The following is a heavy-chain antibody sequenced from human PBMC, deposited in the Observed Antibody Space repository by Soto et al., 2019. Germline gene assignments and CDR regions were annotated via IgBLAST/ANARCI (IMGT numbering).Heavy chain of an antibody. CDR1: GFTFSSYW. Sequence: PGGSLRLSCAASGFTFSSYWMSWVRQAPGKGLEWVANIKQDGSEKYYVDSVKGRFTISRDNARNSLYLQMNSLRAEDTAVYYCARAARYYDYVWGSYRPTSFDYWGQGTLVTVSS. CDR3: ARAARYYDYVWGSYRPTSFDY. CDR2: IKQDGSEK. V-gene: IGHV3-7*03. D-gene: IGHD3-16*02. J-gene: IGHJ4*02.